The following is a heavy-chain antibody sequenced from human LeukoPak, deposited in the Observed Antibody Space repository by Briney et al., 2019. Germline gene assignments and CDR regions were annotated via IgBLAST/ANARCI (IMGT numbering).Heavy chain of an antibody. J-gene: IGHJ4*02. CDR1: GFTFSSYS. D-gene: IGHD4-23*01. V-gene: IGHV3-21*04. CDR3: AISANGGNSFWNY. CDR2: ISSSSSYI. Sequence: PGGSLRLSCAASGFTFSSYSMNWVRQAPGKGLEWVSSISSSSSYIYYADSVKGRFTISRDNAKNSVYLQLNSLRAEDTAVYYCAISANGGNSFWNYWGQGTLVTVSS.